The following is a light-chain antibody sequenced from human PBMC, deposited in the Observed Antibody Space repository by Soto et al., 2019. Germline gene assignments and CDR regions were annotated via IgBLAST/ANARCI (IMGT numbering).Light chain of an antibody. Sequence: DIQMTQSPSSLSASVGVRVTMTCRASQDIGINLGWFQQKPGKAPKRLIYVASSLQSGVPSRFSGSGSGTEFTLTISSLQPEDFASYFCLQHNAYPWTFGQGTKVEV. CDR2: VAS. CDR1: QDIGIN. V-gene: IGKV1-17*01. CDR3: LQHNAYPWT. J-gene: IGKJ1*01.